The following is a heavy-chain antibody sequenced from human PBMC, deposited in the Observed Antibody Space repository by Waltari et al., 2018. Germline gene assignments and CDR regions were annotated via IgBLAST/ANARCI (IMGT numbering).Heavy chain of an antibody. CDR3: ARDRPRLGPGNYAFDI. CDR2: INPNSGGT. D-gene: IGHD7-27*01. Sequence: QVQLVQSGAEVKKPGASVKVSCKASGYTFTGYYMHWVRQATGQGLEWMGRINPNSGGTNYAQKFQGRVTMTRDTSISTAYMELSRLRSDDTAVYYCARDRPRLGPGNYAFDIWGQGTMVTVTS. V-gene: IGHV1-2*06. J-gene: IGHJ3*02. CDR1: GYTFTGYY.